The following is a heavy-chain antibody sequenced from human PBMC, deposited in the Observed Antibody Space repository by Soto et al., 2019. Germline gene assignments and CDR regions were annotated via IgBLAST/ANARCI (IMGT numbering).Heavy chain of an antibody. V-gene: IGHV1-46*01. Sequence: ASVKVSCKASGYPFTSYHMHWVRQAPGQGLQWMGLINPHDGRTRYAPRFADRVTMTTDPSTSTAHMELKGLRSDDTAVYYCARTDIWAYWGQGTLVTVSS. CDR2: INPHDGRT. CDR1: GYPFTSYH. CDR3: ARTDIWAY. D-gene: IGHD2-15*01. J-gene: IGHJ4*02.